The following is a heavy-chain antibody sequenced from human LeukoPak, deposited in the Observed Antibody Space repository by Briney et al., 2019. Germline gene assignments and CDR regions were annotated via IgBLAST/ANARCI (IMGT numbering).Heavy chain of an antibody. CDR3: ARAVPGPGGY. V-gene: IGHV1-24*01. D-gene: IGHD3-10*01. CDR1: GYTLTELS. CDR2: FDPEDGET. J-gene: IGHJ4*02. Sequence: GASVKVSCKVSGYTLTELSMHWVRQAPGKGLEWMGGFDPEDGETIYAQKFQGRVTITRNTSISTAYMELSSLRSEDTAVYYCARAVPGPGGYWGQGTLVTVSS.